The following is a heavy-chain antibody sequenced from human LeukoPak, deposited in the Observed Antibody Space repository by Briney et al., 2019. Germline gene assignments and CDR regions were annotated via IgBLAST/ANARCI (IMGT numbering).Heavy chain of an antibody. D-gene: IGHD5-12*01. CDR3: ARDRHRYRGINGDGDAFDI. V-gene: IGHV3-53*01. Sequence: GGSLRLSCAASGFAVSSNYISWVRQAPGKGLEWVSIIYSDGSTFHADSVKGRFTMSRDNSKNTLDLQMNSLRAEYTAVYFCARDRHRYRGINGDGDAFDIWGQGTMVTVSS. CDR2: IYSDGST. J-gene: IGHJ3*02. CDR1: GFAVSSNY.